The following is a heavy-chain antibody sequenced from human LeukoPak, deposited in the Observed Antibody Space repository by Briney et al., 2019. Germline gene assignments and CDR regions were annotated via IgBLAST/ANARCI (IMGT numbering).Heavy chain of an antibody. CDR2: IYTSGST. V-gene: IGHV4-61*02. J-gene: IGHJ6*03. CDR3: ARRGYCSSTSCSTRYYYYYYYMDV. D-gene: IGHD2-2*01. CDR1: GGSISSGSYY. Sequence: SETLSLTCTVSGGSISSGSYYWSWIRQPAGKGLEWIGRIYTSGSTNYNPSLKSRVTISVDTSKNQFSLKLSSVTAADTAVYYCARRGYCSSTSCSTRYYYYYYYMDVWGKGTTVTISS.